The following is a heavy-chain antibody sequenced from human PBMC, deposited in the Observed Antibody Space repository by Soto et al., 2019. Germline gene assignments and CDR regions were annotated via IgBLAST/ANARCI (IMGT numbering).Heavy chain of an antibody. CDR1: GASISTGGYL. J-gene: IGHJ5*02. CDR3: ARGDRYSGSFSDYFDP. D-gene: IGHD1-26*01. Sequence: SETLSLTCIVSGASISTGGYLWSWIRQPPGKGPEWIGYIYESGRTYYKPSLKSRASISMDKSRNQFSVRLTSVTAADTAVYFCARGDRYSGSFSDYFDPWGQGTLVTVSS. V-gene: IGHV4-30-2*01. CDR2: IYESGRT.